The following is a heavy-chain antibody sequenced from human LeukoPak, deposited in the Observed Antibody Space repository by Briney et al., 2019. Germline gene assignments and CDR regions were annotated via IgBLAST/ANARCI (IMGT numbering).Heavy chain of an antibody. Sequence: VASVKVSCKASGYTFTSYGISWVRQAPGQGFEWMGGILPMFGTANYAEKFQGRVTITADESRSTACMELSSLRSEDTAVYYCARDSSTGYKSSAEYFQHWGQGTLVTVSS. D-gene: IGHD3-22*01. CDR3: ARDSSTGYKSSAEYFQH. CDR1: GYTFTSYG. J-gene: IGHJ1*01. V-gene: IGHV1-69*13. CDR2: ILPMFGTA.